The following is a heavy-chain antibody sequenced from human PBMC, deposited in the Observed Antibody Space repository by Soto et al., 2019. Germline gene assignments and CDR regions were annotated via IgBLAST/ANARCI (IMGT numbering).Heavy chain of an antibody. CDR3: DLYTYDMFRSDY. CDR2: ISASGGTT. V-gene: IGHV3-23*01. J-gene: IGHJ4*02. D-gene: IGHD5-18*01. CDR1: GFTFSNFA. Sequence: VGSLSLSCATSGFTFSNFAMSWVRQSPGKGLEWVSAISASGGTTYSADPVKGRFIISRDSAKKTMFLQMNNLRAEDTAVYYCDLYTYDMFRSDYWGQGGLVTVSS.